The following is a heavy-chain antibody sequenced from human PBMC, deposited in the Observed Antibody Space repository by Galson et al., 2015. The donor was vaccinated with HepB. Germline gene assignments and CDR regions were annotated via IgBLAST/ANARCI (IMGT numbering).Heavy chain of an antibody. V-gene: IGHV6-1*01. CDR2: TYYRSKWYN. J-gene: IGHJ5*02. D-gene: IGHD5-12*01. Sequence: CAISGDSVSSYSAAWNWIRQAPSRGLEWLGRTYYRSKWYNDYAVSVKSRITINPDTSKNQFSLQLNSVTPEDTAVYYCAREERGYSGYDQVDWFDPWGQGTLVTVSS. CDR3: AREERGYSGYDQVDWFDP. CDR1: GDSVSSYSAA.